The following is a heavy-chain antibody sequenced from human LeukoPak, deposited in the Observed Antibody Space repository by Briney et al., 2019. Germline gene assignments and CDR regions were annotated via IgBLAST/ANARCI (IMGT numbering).Heavy chain of an antibody. CDR3: VRGPRYYDDSGFHYGVFDI. J-gene: IGHJ3*02. V-gene: IGHV3-9*01. Sequence: GRSLRLSCAASGFTFDDYAMHWVRQAPGKGLEWVSGVNWNSGVIGYADSVKGRFTISRDNSKNTLSLQMNSLTADDTAVYYCVRGPRYYDDSGFHYGVFDIWGQGTLVTVSS. CDR1: GFTFDDYA. D-gene: IGHD3-22*01. CDR2: VNWNSGVI.